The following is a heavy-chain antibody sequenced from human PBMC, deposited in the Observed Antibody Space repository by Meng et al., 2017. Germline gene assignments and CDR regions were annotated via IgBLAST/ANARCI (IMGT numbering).Heavy chain of an antibody. CDR2: INTNTGNP. CDR3: ARACSPPSSSSSFHDY. CDR1: GYNFTSNA. V-gene: IGHV7-4-1*02. J-gene: IGHJ4*02. D-gene: IGHD6-6*01. Sequence: QVELVQSGSEVTMTGASVQLPCCAVGYNFTSNAMNCVGHDPGQGLEWMGGINTNTGNPTYAQGFTGRFVFSLDTSVSTAYLQISSLTAEDTAVYYCARACSPPSSSSSFHDYWGQGTLVTVSS.